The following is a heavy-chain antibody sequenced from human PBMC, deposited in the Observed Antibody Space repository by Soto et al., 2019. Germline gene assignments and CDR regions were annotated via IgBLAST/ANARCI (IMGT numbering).Heavy chain of an antibody. CDR2: ISSSGSTI. CDR1: GFTLSNYD. Sequence: GGSLRISCAASGFTLSNYDMSWIRQAPGKGLEWVSYISSSGSTIYYADSVKGRFTISRDNAKNSLYLQMNSLRDEDTAVDYCARDDCSSTSCYSRDYYYYYGMDVWGQGTTVTVSS. J-gene: IGHJ6*02. D-gene: IGHD2-2*02. V-gene: IGHV3-11*01. CDR3: ARDDCSSTSCYSRDYYYYYGMDV.